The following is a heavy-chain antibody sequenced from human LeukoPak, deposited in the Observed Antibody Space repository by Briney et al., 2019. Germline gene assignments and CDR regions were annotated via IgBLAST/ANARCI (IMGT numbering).Heavy chain of an antibody. J-gene: IGHJ4*02. D-gene: IGHD3-3*01. Sequence: GGSLRLSCAASGYIFSTYSMNWVRQAPGKGLECVSYISSSSSTIYYTDSVKGRFTISRDNVKSSLFLQMNSLRDEDTAVYYCVRADYDFWSGYYPIDYWGQGTLVTVSS. V-gene: IGHV3-48*02. CDR3: VRADYDFWSGYYPIDY. CDR1: GYIFSTYS. CDR2: ISSSSSTI.